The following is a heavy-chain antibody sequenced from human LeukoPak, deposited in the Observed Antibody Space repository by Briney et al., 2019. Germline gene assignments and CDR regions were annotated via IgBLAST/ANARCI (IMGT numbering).Heavy chain of an antibody. CDR1: GYTFTDYY. V-gene: IGHV1-2*02. Sequence: ASVEVSCKASGYTFTDYYIHWVRQAPGQGLEWMGWINHNSGGTKFAQKFQGRVTMTRDTSTSTTYMEVSRLKSDDTAVYYCAREGDTAMVHFDFWGQGTLVTVSS. CDR2: INHNSGGT. D-gene: IGHD5-18*01. J-gene: IGHJ4*02. CDR3: AREGDTAMVHFDF.